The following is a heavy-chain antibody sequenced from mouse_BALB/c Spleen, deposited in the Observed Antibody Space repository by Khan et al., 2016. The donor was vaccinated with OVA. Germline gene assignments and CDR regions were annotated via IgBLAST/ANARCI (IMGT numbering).Heavy chain of an antibody. Sequence: EVQLQESGPSLVKPSQTLSLTCSVTGDSITSGYWNWTRKFPGNTLEYMGYISSSDSTFYNPSLKSRISITRDTSKNQYYRQLHSVTTEDTASYYCARGNYRYAGYFDYRGQGTTLTVSS. CDR2: ISSSDST. D-gene: IGHD2-14*01. CDR3: ARGNYRYAGYFDY. V-gene: IGHV3-8*02. J-gene: IGHJ2*01. CDR1: GDSITSGY.